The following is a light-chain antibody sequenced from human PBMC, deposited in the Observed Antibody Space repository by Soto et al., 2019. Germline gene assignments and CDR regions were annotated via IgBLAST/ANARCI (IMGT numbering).Light chain of an antibody. J-gene: IGLJ2*01. CDR2: EVS. CDR3: SSYTSSSTLVV. CDR1: SSDVGGYNY. V-gene: IGLV2-14*01. Sequence: QSALTQPASVSGSPGQSITISCTGTSSDVGGYNYVSWYQQHPGKAPKLMIYEVSNRPSWVSNRFSGSKSGNTASLTISGLQAEDEADYHCSSYTSSSTLVVFGGGTKLTVL.